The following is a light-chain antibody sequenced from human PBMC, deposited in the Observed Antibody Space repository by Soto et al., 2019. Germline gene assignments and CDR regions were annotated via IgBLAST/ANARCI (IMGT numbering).Light chain of an antibody. V-gene: IGKV1-5*03. CDR1: QSISHW. Sequence: DIQMTQSPSTLSASVGDRVTIACRASQSISHWLAWYQQKPGKAPNLLIYKASYLETGVPSRFSGSGSGTEFTLTISSLQPDDFEIYYCQQLNNYPWTLGQGTKVDI. CDR3: QQLNNYPWT. CDR2: KAS. J-gene: IGKJ1*01.